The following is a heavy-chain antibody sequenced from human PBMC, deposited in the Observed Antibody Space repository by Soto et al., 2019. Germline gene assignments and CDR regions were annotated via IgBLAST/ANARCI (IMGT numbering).Heavy chain of an antibody. D-gene: IGHD6-13*01. V-gene: IGHV1-2*04. CDR1: GYTFTGYY. J-gene: IGHJ3*02. CDR2: INPNSGGT. CDR3: ARAREYSSSSGAFDI. Sequence: GXSVKVSCKASGYTFTGYYMHWVRQAPGQGLEWMGWINPNSGGTNYAQKFQGWVTMTRDTSISTAYMELSRLRSDDTAVYYCARAREYSSSSGAFDIWGQGTMVTVSS.